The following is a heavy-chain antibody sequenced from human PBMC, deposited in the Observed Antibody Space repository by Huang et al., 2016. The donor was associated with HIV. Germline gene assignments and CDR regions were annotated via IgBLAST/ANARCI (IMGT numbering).Heavy chain of an antibody. D-gene: IGHD3-16*01. J-gene: IGHJ4*02. V-gene: IGHV4-34*01. CDR3: ARGRGDARGFLGLDF. Sequence: QVQLHQWGAGLLKPSETLSLTCAVYGGSFSGPNWTWIRPTPGKGLEWIGAINHSGRTNYSPSRKRRVTISLDASKNQFSLRLRAVTAADTAVYYCARGRGDARGFLGLDFWGQGTLVTVSS. CDR2: INHSGRT. CDR1: GGSFSGPN.